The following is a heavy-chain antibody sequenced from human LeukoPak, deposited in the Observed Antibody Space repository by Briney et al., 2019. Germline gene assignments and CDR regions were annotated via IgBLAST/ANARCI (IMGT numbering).Heavy chain of an antibody. Sequence: SETLSLTCTVSGDSISSSYWTWIRQPAGKGLEWIGYIDNSGSTIYNPYLKSRVTMSRDTSKNQFSLRLPSVTAADTALYYCARGGGDFDFWGQGILVTVSS. D-gene: IGHD1-26*01. J-gene: IGHJ4*02. CDR1: GDSISSSY. V-gene: IGHV4-59*01. CDR2: IDNSGST. CDR3: ARGGGDFDF.